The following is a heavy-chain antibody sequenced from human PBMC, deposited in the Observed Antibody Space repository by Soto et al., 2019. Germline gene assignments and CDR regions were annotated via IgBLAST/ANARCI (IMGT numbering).Heavy chain of an antibody. V-gene: IGHV3-72*01. CDR1: GFTFSDHY. CDR2: TRNKANSYTT. CDR3: VSGSYSRGYYYGMDV. D-gene: IGHD1-26*01. J-gene: IGHJ6*02. Sequence: EGSLRLSCAASGFTFSDHYMDWVRQAPGKGLEWVGRTRNKANSYTTEYAASVKGRFTISRDDSKNSLYLQMNSLKTEDTAGYYCVSGSYSRGYYYGMDVWGQGTTVTFSS.